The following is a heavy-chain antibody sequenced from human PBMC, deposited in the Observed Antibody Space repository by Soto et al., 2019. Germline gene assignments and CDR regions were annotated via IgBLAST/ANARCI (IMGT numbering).Heavy chain of an antibody. CDR3: ACWGHIVPVAPSDFDR. V-gene: IGHV3-74*01. J-gene: IGHJ4*02. D-gene: IGHD2-8*02. CDR2: ISPDGSDV. CDR1: GFPFTNYW. Sequence: QVVESGGGLVPPGGSLRLSCAASGFPFTNYWMNWVRQTPGKGLMWVSRISPDGSDVGYADSVEGRFTVSRYNAKNTLYLQMHSLRAEDTAMYYCACWGHIVPVAPSDFDRWGQGTLVTVSS.